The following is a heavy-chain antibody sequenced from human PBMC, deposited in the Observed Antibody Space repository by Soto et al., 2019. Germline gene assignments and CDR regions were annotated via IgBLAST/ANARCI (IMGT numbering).Heavy chain of an antibody. V-gene: IGHV3-23*01. D-gene: IGHD4-17*01. CDR1: GFTSSSYA. CDR2: ISGSGGST. Sequence: GGSLRLSCAASGFTSSSYAMSWVRQAPGKGLEWVSAISGSGGSTYYADSVKGRFTISRDNSKNTLYLQMNSLRAEDTAVYYCANYYGDYEDYFDYWGQGTLVTVSS. J-gene: IGHJ4*02. CDR3: ANYYGDYEDYFDY.